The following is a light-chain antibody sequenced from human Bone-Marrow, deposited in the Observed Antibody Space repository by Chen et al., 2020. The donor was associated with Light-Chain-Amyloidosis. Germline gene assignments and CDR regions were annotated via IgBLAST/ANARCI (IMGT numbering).Light chain of an antibody. Sequence: SYVLTHPSSVSLAPRQTAPIPCWGNNIGSTSVHWYQQTPGQAPLLVVYDDSDRPSGIPERLSGSNSGNTATLTISRVEAGDEADYYCQVWDRSSDRPVFGGGTKLTVL. J-gene: IGLJ3*02. CDR1: NIGSTS. V-gene: IGLV3-21*02. CDR3: QVWDRSSDRPV. CDR2: DDS.